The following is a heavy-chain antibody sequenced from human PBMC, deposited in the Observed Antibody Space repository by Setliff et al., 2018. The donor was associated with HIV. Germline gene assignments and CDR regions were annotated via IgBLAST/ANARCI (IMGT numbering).Heavy chain of an antibody. CDR1: GYAFATYD. CDR2: MNPYSGNT. J-gene: IGHJ4*02. V-gene: IGHV1-8*02. Sequence: ASVKVSCKPSGYAFATYDINWVRQAAGQGLEWMGWMNPYSGNTGYAQKFRGRITMTRDTSRGTAHMELRSLRSDDTAVYFCARGYASGSGSYCFDYWGQGTLVTVSS. D-gene: IGHD3-10*01. CDR3: ARGYASGSGSYCFDY.